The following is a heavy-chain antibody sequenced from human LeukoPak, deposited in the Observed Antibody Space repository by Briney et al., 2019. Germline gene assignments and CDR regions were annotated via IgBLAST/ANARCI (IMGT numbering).Heavy chain of an antibody. V-gene: IGHV1-2*02. J-gene: IGHJ4*02. D-gene: IGHD3-22*01. CDR2: INPNNGGT. Sequence: ASVKVSCKASGYTFTGYYMHWVRQAPGQGLEWMGWINPNNGGTNYAQKFQGRVTMTRDTSISTAYMELSRLRSDDTAVYYCASVGPYDSSGYYYWSFDYWGQGTLVTVSS. CDR1: GYTFTGYY. CDR3: ASVGPYDSSGYYYWSFDY.